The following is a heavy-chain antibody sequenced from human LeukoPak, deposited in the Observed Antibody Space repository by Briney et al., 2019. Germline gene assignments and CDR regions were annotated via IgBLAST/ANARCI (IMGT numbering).Heavy chain of an antibody. D-gene: IGHD6-19*01. CDR2: IYYSGST. V-gene: IGHV4-39*01. CDR3: ARGGGDSSGWSLFDY. CDR1: GGSISSSSYY. Sequence: SETLSLTCTVSGGSISSSSYYWGWIRQPPGKGLEWIGSIYYSGSTYYNPSLMSRVTISVDTSKNQFSLKLSSVTAADTAVYYCARGGGDSSGWSLFDYWGQGTLVTVSS. J-gene: IGHJ4*02.